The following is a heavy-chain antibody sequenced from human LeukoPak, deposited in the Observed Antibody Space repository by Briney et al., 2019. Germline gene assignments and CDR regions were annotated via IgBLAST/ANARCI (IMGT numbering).Heavy chain of an antibody. CDR3: ARDGWYCSSTSCSGYFDY. D-gene: IGHD2-2*01. CDR1: GLTFSSYG. J-gene: IGHJ4*02. Sequence: GRSLRLSCAASGLTFSSYGMHWVRQAPGKGLEWVANIKQDGSEKYYVDSVKGRFTISRDNAKNSLYLQMNSLRAEDTAVYYCARDGWYCSSTSCSGYFDYWGQGTLVTVSS. CDR2: IKQDGSEK. V-gene: IGHV3-7*01.